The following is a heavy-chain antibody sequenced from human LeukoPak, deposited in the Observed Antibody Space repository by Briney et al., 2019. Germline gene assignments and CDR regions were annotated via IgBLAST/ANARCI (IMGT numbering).Heavy chain of an antibody. J-gene: IGHJ4*02. D-gene: IGHD2-2*01. Sequence: PGGSLRLSCAASGFTFSNYGMHWVRQAPGKGLEWVAVISYDGSNKYYADSVKGRFTISRDNSKNTLYLQMNSLRAEDTAVYYCARDIADPIYSTSSLILDYWGQGTLVTVSS. CDR1: GFTFSNYG. CDR2: ISYDGSNK. V-gene: IGHV3-30*03. CDR3: ARDIADPIYSTSSLILDY.